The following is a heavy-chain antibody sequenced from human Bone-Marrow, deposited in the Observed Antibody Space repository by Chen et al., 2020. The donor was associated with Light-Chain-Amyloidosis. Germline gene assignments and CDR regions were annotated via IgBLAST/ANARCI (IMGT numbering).Heavy chain of an antibody. J-gene: IGHJ4*02. V-gene: IGHV3-53*02. CDR1: GFSGSRSY. CDR2: IYSGGST. CDR3: ATEGRDPGYSYGYLNY. Sequence: EVHLVETGGALIQPGGSLRLSCAASGFSGSRSYMSWVRQAPGKGLEWVSLIYSGGSTYYADFVKGRFTISRDSSKNTVYLQMNSLRAEDTALYYCATEGRDPGYSYGYLNYWGQGTLVTVSS. D-gene: IGHD5-18*01.